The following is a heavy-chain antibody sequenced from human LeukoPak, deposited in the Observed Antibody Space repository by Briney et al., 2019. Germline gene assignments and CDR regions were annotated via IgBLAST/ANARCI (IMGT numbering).Heavy chain of an antibody. Sequence: PGGSLRLSCAASGFSFSSYSMNWVRQAPGKGLEWVAYISGGSGYIYYADSVKGRFTVSRDNDENSLYLQMNSLRAEDTAVYYCARQGGMQSFDYWGQGILVTVSS. CDR1: GFSFSSYS. V-gene: IGHV3-21*01. CDR2: ISGGSGYI. J-gene: IGHJ4*02. D-gene: IGHD6-19*01. CDR3: ARQGGMQSFDY.